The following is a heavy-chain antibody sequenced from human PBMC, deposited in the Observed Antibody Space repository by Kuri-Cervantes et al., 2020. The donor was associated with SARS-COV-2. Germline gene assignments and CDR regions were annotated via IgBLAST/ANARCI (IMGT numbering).Heavy chain of an antibody. D-gene: IGHD6-13*01. CDR2: ISWNSGSI. Sequence: GGSLRLSCAASGFTFDDYAMHWVRQAPGKGLEWVSGISWNSGSIGYADSVKGRFTISRDNAKNSLYLQMNSLRAEDTALYYCARQQLALYYYYYMDVWGKGTTVTVSS. CDR1: GFTFDDYA. V-gene: IGHV3-9*01. J-gene: IGHJ6*03. CDR3: ARQQLALYYYYYMDV.